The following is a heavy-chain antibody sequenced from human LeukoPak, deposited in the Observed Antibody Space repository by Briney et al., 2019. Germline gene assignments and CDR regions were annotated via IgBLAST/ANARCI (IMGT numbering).Heavy chain of an antibody. CDR1: GGTFSSYA. Sequence: ASVKVSCKASGGTFSSYAISWVRQAPGQGLEWMGRIIPILGIANYAQKFQGRVTITADKSTSTAYMELSNLRSEDTAVYYCARDQGITMVRGVPYGMDVWGQGTTVTVSS. J-gene: IGHJ6*02. CDR2: IIPILGIA. D-gene: IGHD3-10*01. V-gene: IGHV1-69*04. CDR3: ARDQGITMVRGVPYGMDV.